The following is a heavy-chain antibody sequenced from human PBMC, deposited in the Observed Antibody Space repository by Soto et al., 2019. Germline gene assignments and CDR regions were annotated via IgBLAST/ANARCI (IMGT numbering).Heavy chain of an antibody. V-gene: IGHV1-58*02. CDR2: IVVGSGNT. Sequence: VASVKVSCKASGFTFTSSAMQWVRQARGQRLEWIGWIVVGSGNTNYAQKLQERVTITRDMSTSTAYMELSSLRSEDTAVYYCAALRYFDWRQGADDDFDIWGQGTMVTVS. D-gene: IGHD3-9*01. J-gene: IGHJ3*02. CDR3: AALRYFDWRQGADDDFDI. CDR1: GFTFTSSA.